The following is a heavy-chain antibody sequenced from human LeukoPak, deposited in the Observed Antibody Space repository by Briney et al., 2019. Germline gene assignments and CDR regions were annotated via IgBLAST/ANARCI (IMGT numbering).Heavy chain of an antibody. CDR2: ISGNGDST. D-gene: IGHD5-24*01. Sequence: PGGSLRLSCAASGFTFISYAMTWVRQVPGKGLEWVSAISGNGDSTYYADSVKGRFTISRDNSKNTMYLQMKSLRAEDTAVYYCAKGDCRDGYNCLHFDYWGQGTLVTVSS. V-gene: IGHV3-23*01. J-gene: IGHJ4*02. CDR3: AKGDCRDGYNCLHFDY. CDR1: GFTFISYA.